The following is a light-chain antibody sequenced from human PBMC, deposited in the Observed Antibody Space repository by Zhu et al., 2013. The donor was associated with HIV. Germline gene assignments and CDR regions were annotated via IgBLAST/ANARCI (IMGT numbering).Light chain of an antibody. CDR3: HQYKNGSPWT. J-gene: IGKJ1*01. CDR2: DAT. Sequence: DIHLTQDPSTLSAFVGDRVTMTCRASENIDHLLAWYQHKPGTAPRLLIFDATRSAVSSRFSARRSATNFTLIIVNLQPEDVATYYCHQYKNGSPWTFGRGTKVDI. CDR1: ENIDHL. V-gene: IGKV1-5*01.